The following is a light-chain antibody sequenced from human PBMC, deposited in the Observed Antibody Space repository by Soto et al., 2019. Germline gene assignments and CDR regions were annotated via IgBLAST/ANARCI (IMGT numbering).Light chain of an antibody. CDR1: NSNIGSNT. Sequence: QSVLTQPPSASGTPGQRVTLSCSGSNSNIGSNTVNWYQQLPGTAPKLLIYSDDQRPSGVPDRFSGSKSGTSASLAISGLQSEDEADYYCAAWDDSLNGPFVFGTGTKVTVL. CDR3: AAWDDSLNGPFV. CDR2: SDD. J-gene: IGLJ1*01. V-gene: IGLV1-44*01.